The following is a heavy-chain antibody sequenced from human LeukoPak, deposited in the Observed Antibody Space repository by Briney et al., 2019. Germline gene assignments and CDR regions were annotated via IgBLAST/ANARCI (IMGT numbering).Heavy chain of an antibody. V-gene: IGHV4-59*01. CDR3: ARNYGDYLYYYYMDV. CDR1: GGSISSYY. D-gene: IGHD4-17*01. J-gene: IGHJ6*03. CDR2: IYYSGST. Sequence: SETLSLTCTVSGGSISSYYWSWIRQPPGKGLEWIGYIYYSGSTNYNPSLKSRVTISVDTSKNQFSLKLSSVTAADTAVYYCARNYGDYLYYYYMDVWGKGTTVTVSS.